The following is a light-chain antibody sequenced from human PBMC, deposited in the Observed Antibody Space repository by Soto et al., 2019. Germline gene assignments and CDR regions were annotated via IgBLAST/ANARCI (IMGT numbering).Light chain of an antibody. CDR3: QQYLSLPVT. J-gene: IGKJ2*01. V-gene: IGKV3-20*01. Sequence: EVVLTQSPGTLSLSPGERATLSCRASQTVTSNYLAWYQQKPGQAPRLLIYGASSRATDIPHRFSGSGSGTDFTITISRLEPEDFALYSCQQYLSLPVTFGQGTKLEIK. CDR2: GAS. CDR1: QTVTSNY.